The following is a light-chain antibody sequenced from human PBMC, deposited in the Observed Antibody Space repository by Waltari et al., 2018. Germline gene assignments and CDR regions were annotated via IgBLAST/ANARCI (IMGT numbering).Light chain of an antibody. CDR1: QSVSSY. CDR2: AAS. V-gene: IGKV3-11*01. CDR3: QQRSNRPPWT. Sequence: EIVLTQSQATLSLSPGARSTLSCRASQSVSSYLAWYQQTPGQAPRLLIYAASNRATGIPARFSGSGSGTDFTLTINSLEPEDFAVYYCQQRSNRPPWTFGQGTRVEIK. J-gene: IGKJ1*01.